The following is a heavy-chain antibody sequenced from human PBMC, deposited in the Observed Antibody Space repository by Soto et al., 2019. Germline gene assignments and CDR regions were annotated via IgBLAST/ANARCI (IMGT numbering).Heavy chain of an antibody. CDR1: GGSISSYY. Sequence: SETLSLTCTVSGGSISSYYWSWIRQPPGKGLEWIGYIYYSGSTNYNPSLKSRVTISVDTSKNQFSLKLSSVTAADTAVYYCARVMSGIWFGELFRWFDPWGQGTLVTVSS. D-gene: IGHD3-10*01. J-gene: IGHJ5*02. CDR3: ARVMSGIWFGELFRWFDP. V-gene: IGHV4-59*01. CDR2: IYYSGST.